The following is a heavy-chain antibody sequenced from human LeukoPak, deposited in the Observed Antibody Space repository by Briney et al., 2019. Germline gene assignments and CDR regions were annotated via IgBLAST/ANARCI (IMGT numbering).Heavy chain of an antibody. CDR3: ARETAYYYGSGSYYCWFDP. CDR1: GGSISSNY. J-gene: IGHJ5*02. D-gene: IGHD3-10*01. V-gene: IGHV4-4*07. Sequence: SETLSLTCTVSGGSISSNYWSWIRQPAGKGLEWIGRIYTSGSTNYNPSLKSRVTMSVDTSKNQFSLKLSSVTAADTAVYYCARETAYYYGSGSYYCWFDPWGQGTLVTVSS. CDR2: IYTSGST.